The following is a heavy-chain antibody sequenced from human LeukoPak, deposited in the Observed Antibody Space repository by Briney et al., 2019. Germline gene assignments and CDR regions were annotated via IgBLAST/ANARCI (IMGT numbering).Heavy chain of an antibody. CDR2: IYTSGST. D-gene: IGHD4-4*01. V-gene: IGHV4-4*07. CDR3: ARDYSNYGFVDWFDP. J-gene: IGHJ5*02. CDR1: GGSISSYC. Sequence: PSETLSLTCTVSGGSISSYCWSWIRQPAGKGLEWIGRIYTSGSTNYNPSLKSRVTMSVDTSKNQFSLKLSSVTAADTAVYYCARDYSNYGFVDWFDPWGQGTLVTVSS.